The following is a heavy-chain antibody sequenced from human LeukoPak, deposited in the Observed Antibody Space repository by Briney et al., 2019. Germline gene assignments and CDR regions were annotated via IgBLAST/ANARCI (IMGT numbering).Heavy chain of an antibody. V-gene: IGHV4-39*01. CDR3: GRHRKNMIVHAVDY. CDR1: GGSISSSSYY. CDR2: ISYSGST. D-gene: IGHD3-22*01. Sequence: SETLSLTCTVSGGSISSSSYYWGWIRQPPGKGLQWIGSISYSGSTYYNPSLKSRVTISVDTSKNQFSLKVSSVTAADTAVYFCGRHRKNMIVHAVDYWGQGTLVTVSS. J-gene: IGHJ4*02.